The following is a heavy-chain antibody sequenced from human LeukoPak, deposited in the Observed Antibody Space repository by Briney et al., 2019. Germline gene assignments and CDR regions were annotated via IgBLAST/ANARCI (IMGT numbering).Heavy chain of an antibody. CDR3: ASDEFGELSWWFDP. V-gene: IGHV4-4*07. J-gene: IGHJ5*02. CDR2: IYTSGST. D-gene: IGHD3-10*01. Sequence: PSETLSLTCTVSGVSISSYYWSWIRQPAGKGLEWIGRIYTSGSTNYNPSLKSRVTMSVDTSKNQFSLKLSSVTAADTAVYYCASDEFGELSWWFDPWGQGTLVTVSS. CDR1: GVSISSYY.